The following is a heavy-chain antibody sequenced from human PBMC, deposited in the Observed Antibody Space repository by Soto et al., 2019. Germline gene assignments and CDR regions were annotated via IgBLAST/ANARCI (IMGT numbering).Heavy chain of an antibody. D-gene: IGHD2-2*01. Sequence: PSETLSLTCAVYGGSFSGYYWSWIRQPPGKGLEWIGEINHSGSTNYNPSLKSRVTISVDTSKNQFSLKLSSVTAADTAVYYCARAPPAIVVVPAAANYFDYWGQGTLVTVSS. CDR2: INHSGST. J-gene: IGHJ4*02. V-gene: IGHV4-34*01. CDR1: GGSFSGYY. CDR3: ARAPPAIVVVPAAANYFDY.